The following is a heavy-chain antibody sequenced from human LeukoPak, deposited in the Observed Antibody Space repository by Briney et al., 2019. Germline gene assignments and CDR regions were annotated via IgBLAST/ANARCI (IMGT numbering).Heavy chain of an antibody. V-gene: IGHV4-4*07. CDR3: ARVRVATDGDYYYYYMDV. D-gene: IGHD5-12*01. Sequence: SETLSLTCTVSGGSISSYYWSWIRQPAGKGLEWIGRIYTSGSTNYNPSLKSRVTMSVDTSKNQFSLKLSSVTAAGTAVYYCARVRVATDGDYYYYYMDVWGKGTTVTVSS. CDR2: IYTSGST. J-gene: IGHJ6*03. CDR1: GGSISSYY.